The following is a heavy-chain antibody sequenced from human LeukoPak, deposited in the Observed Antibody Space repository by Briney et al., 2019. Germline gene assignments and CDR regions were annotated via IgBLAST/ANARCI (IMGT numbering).Heavy chain of an antibody. CDR1: GGSISSYY. J-gene: IGHJ4*02. V-gene: IGHV4-59*08. D-gene: IGHD3-10*01. CDR3: ARGDTGLY. Sequence: SETLSLTCTVSGGSISSYYWSWIRQPPGKGLEWIGYIYYSGSTNYNPSLKSRVTISVDTSKNQFSLKLSSVTAADTAVYYCARGDTGLYWGQGTLVTVSS. CDR2: IYYSGST.